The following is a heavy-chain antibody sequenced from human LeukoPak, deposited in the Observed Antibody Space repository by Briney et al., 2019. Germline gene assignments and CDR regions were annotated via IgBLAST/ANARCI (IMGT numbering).Heavy chain of an antibody. CDR1: GFTFSSYA. Sequence: GGSLRLSCAASGFTFSSYAMSWVRQAPGKGLEWVSSSSGSGGSTYYADSVKGRLTISRDNSKSTLYLQMNSLRAEDTAVYYCAKRNYDFWSGYYRRAENHFDYWGQGTLVTVSS. J-gene: IGHJ4*02. D-gene: IGHD3-3*01. V-gene: IGHV3-23*01. CDR2: SSGSGGST. CDR3: AKRNYDFWSGYYRRAENHFDY.